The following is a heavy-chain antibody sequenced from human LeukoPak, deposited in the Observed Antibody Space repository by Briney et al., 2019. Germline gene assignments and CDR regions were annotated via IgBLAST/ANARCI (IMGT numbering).Heavy chain of an antibody. D-gene: IGHD3-9*01. CDR1: GFTFSNYA. CDR3: SKWGDYDVLTGYYDSDF. CDR2: IVGSGGST. V-gene: IGHV3-23*01. Sequence: GGSLRLSCTASGFTFSNYAMSWVRQAPGKGLEWVSAIVGSGGSTYYADSVKGRFTISRDNSKNTLFLQMNSLRVEDTALYYCSKWGDYDVLTGYYDSDFWGQGTLVTVSS. J-gene: IGHJ4*02.